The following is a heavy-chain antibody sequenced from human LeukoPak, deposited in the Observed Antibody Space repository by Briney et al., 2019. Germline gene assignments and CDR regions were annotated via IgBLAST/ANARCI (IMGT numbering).Heavy chain of an antibody. Sequence: SETLSLTCTVSGGSISSYYWSWIRQPPGKGLEWIGYIYYSGTTKYNPSLKSRVTISVDTSKNQFSLKLSSVTAADTAVYYCARAIGYSLDYWGQGTLVTVSS. CDR1: GGSISSYY. CDR2: IYYSGTT. D-gene: IGHD5-18*01. CDR3: ARAIGYSLDY. V-gene: IGHV4-59*01. J-gene: IGHJ4*02.